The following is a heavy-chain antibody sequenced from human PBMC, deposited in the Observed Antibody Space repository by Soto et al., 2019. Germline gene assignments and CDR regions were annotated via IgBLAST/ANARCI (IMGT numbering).Heavy chain of an antibody. Sequence: XDSLKVTWKCSGQTFTNNWFGWVPKMPGKGLEWMGIIYPGDSDTRYSPSFQGQVTISVDKSIATAYLQWSSLKASDTAMYYCARRSEYNYGSGEYYGLDVWGQGTTVTVSS. CDR3: ARRSEYNYGSGEYYGLDV. D-gene: IGHD3-10*01. V-gene: IGHV5-51*01. CDR2: IYPGDSDT. CDR1: GQTFTNNW. J-gene: IGHJ6*02.